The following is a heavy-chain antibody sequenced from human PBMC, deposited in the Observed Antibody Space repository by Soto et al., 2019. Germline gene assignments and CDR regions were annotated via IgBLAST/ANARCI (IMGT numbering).Heavy chain of an antibody. J-gene: IGHJ6*03. V-gene: IGHV1-2*04. Sequence: GASVKVSCKASGYTFTGYYMHWVRQAPGQGLEWMGWINPNSGGTNYAQKFQGWVTMTRNTSISTAYMELSSLRSEDTAVYYCATDLYGDDNYYYYMDVWGKGTTVTVSS. D-gene: IGHD4-17*01. CDR3: ATDLYGDDNYYYYMDV. CDR2: INPNSGGT. CDR1: GYTFTGYY.